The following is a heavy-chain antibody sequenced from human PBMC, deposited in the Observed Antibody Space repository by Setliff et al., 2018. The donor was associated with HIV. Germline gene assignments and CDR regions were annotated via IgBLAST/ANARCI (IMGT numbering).Heavy chain of an antibody. CDR2: MNPDSGNT. CDR1: GYTSTSYD. J-gene: IGHJ6*03. V-gene: IGHV1-8*01. D-gene: IGHD2-15*01. Sequence: GASVKVSCKSSGYTSTSYDINWVRQATGQGLEWMGWMNPDSGNTGSAQNFQGILTITWNTSISTAYMELGSLGFDDTAVYFCARTRSGGSSVYYYYYMDVWGQVTAVTVSS. CDR3: ARTRSGGSSVYYYYYMDV.